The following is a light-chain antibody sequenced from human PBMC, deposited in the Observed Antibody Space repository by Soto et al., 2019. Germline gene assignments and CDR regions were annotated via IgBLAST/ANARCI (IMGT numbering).Light chain of an antibody. Sequence: DIQMTQSPSSLSASVGDRVTITCRASQSISSYLTWYQQKPGKAPTLLIYAASSLQSWVPSRFSGSGSGTDFTLTISSLQTEDCATYSYQQRYITPMTFGQGTKLEIK. CDR1: QSISSY. CDR2: AAS. V-gene: IGKV1-39*01. J-gene: IGKJ2*01. CDR3: QQRYITPMT.